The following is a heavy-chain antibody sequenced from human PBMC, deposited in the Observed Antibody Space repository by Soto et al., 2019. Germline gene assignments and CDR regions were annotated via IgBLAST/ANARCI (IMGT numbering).Heavy chain of an antibody. CDR3: ARHPGSGWYFGNYYYYYGMDV. Sequence: GGSLRLSCAASGFTFSSYWMSWVRQAPGKGLEWVANIKQDGSEKYYVDSVKGRFTISRDNAKNSLYLQMNSLRAEDTAVYYCARHPGSGWYFGNYYYYYGMDVWGQGTTVTVSS. V-gene: IGHV3-7*01. CDR2: IKQDGSEK. D-gene: IGHD6-19*01. J-gene: IGHJ6*02. CDR1: GFTFSSYW.